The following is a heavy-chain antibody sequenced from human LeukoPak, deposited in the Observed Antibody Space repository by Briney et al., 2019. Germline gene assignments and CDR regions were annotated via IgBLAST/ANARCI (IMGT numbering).Heavy chain of an antibody. V-gene: IGHV4-39*07. CDR3: ARAHYYYYYMDV. J-gene: IGHJ6*03. CDR2: IYTSGST. Sequence: SETLSLTCTVSGGSISSSSYYWGWIRQPPGKGLEWIGRIYTSGSTNYNPSLKSRVTISVDTSKNQFSLKLSSVTAADTAVYYCARAHYYYYYMDVWGKGTTVTVSS. CDR1: GGSISSSSYY.